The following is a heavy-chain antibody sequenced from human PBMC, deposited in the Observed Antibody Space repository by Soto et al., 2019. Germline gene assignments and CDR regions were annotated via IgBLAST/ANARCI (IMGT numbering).Heavy chain of an antibody. CDR3: ARDRHQYSSGPYGMDV. CDR2: IIPIFGPA. D-gene: IGHD6-19*01. J-gene: IGHJ6*02. CDR1: GGTFSSYA. Sequence: QVQLVQSGAEVKKPGSSVKVSCKASGGTFSSYAISWVRQAPGQGLEWMGGIIPIFGPANYAQKFQGRVTITADEATSTAYMELSSLRSEDTAVYYCARDRHQYSSGPYGMDVWGQGTTVTFSS. V-gene: IGHV1-69*12.